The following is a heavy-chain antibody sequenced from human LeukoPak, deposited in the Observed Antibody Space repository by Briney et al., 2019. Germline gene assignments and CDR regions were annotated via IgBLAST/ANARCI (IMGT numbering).Heavy chain of an antibody. CDR3: AKAGGNSADFDY. Sequence: GGSLRLSCAASGFTFSSYGMHWVRQAPGKGLEWVAVISYDGSNKYYADSVKGRFTISRDNSKNTLYLQMNSLRAEDTAVYYCAKAGGNSADFDYWGQGTLVTVSS. J-gene: IGHJ4*02. CDR2: ISYDGSNK. V-gene: IGHV3-30*18. D-gene: IGHD2-21*02. CDR1: GFTFSSYG.